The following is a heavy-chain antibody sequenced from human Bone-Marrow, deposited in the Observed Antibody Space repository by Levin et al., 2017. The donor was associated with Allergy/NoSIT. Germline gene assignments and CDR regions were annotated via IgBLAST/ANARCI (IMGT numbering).Heavy chain of an antibody. D-gene: IGHD3-10*01. J-gene: IGHJ4*02. V-gene: IGHV3-23*01. CDR3: SKDPANPYYLGSESDSDY. CDR1: GFTFVNYA. CDR2: TSGSGGAT. Sequence: PGGSLRLSCTASGFTFVNYAMRWVRQAPGKGLEWVSSTSGSGGATYYADSVKGRFAISRDNSKNTLYLQMNSLRVGDTAVYYCSKDPANPYYLGSESDSDYWGQGTLVTVSS.